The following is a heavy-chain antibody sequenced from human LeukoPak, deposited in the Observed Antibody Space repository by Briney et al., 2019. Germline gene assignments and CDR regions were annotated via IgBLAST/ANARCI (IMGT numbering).Heavy chain of an antibody. D-gene: IGHD1-14*01. Sequence: SETLSPTCTVSGGSISRRYWTWIRQPPGKGLEWIGYIYYTGSTNYNPSLKSRVTISEAASKNHFSLKLSSVTAADTAVYYWATEDRFYGMDVWGQGTTVTVSS. J-gene: IGHJ6*02. V-gene: IGHV4-59*11. CDR3: ATEDRFYGMDV. CDR1: GGSISRRY. CDR2: IYYTGST.